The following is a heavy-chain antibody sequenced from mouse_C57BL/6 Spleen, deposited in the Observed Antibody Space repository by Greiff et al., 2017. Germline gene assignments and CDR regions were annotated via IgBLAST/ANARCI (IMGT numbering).Heavy chain of an antibody. D-gene: IGHD2-3*01. CDR3: ARNEGYPYAMDY. Sequence: EVQLQQSGPELVKPGASVKISCKASGYTFTDYYMNWVKQSHGKSLEWIGDINPNNGGTSYNQKFKGKATLTVDKSSSTAYMELRSLTSEDSAVYYCARNEGYPYAMDYWGQGTSVTVSS. V-gene: IGHV1-26*01. CDR2: INPNNGGT. CDR1: GYTFTDYY. J-gene: IGHJ4*01.